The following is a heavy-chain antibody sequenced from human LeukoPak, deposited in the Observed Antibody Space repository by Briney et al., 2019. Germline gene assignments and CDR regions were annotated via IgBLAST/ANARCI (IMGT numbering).Heavy chain of an antibody. J-gene: IGHJ4*02. CDR1: GYTFTSYD. CDR3: ATRIRGVIY. V-gene: IGHV1-8*01. CDR2: MNPNSGNT. Sequence: GASVKVSCKASGYTFTSYDINWVRQATGQGLEWMGWMNPNSGNTGYAQKFQGRVTMTRNTSISTTYLELSSQRSEDTAIYYCATRIRGVIYWGQGTLVTVSS. D-gene: IGHD2/OR15-2a*01.